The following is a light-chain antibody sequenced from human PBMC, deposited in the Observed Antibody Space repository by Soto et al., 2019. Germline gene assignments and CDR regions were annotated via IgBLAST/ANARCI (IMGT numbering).Light chain of an antibody. V-gene: IGLV1-47*02. CDR3: SAWDDSLSGPGYV. Sequence: QSVLTQPPSGSGTPGERVTISCSGSSANIGSNYVYWYQQLPGTAPKLLIYSNNQRPSGVPDRFSGSKSGTSASLAISGLRSEDEADYYCSAWDDSLSGPGYVLGTGTKATVL. CDR2: SNN. CDR1: SANIGSNY. J-gene: IGLJ1*01.